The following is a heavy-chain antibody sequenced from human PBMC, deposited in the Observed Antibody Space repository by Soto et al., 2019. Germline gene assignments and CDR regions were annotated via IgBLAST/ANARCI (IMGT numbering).Heavy chain of an antibody. CDR2: MNPNSGNT. V-gene: IGHV1-8*01. CDR1: GYTFTSYD. CDR3: ARRPTVTNAAFDI. J-gene: IGHJ3*02. Sequence: GASVKVSCKASGYTFTSYDINWVRQATGQGLEWMGWMNPNSGNTGYAQKFQGRVTMTRNTSISTAYMELSSLRSEDTAVYYCARRPTVTNAAFDIWAQGTMVPVSS. D-gene: IGHD4-17*01.